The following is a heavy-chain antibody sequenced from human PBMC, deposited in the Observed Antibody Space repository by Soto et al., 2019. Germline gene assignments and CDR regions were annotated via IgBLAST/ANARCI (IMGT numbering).Heavy chain of an antibody. J-gene: IGHJ4*02. D-gene: IGHD6-13*01. CDR2: ISAYNGNT. V-gene: IGHV1-18*01. Sequence: QVQLVQSGAEVKKPGASVKVSCKASGYTFTIYGISWVRQTPGQGLEWMGWISAYNGNTNYAQKLQGRVTMTTETPTSTAYMALRSLRSDDTTVYSCARESSSSCNDYWGQGTLVSVSS. CDR1: GYTFTIYG. CDR3: ARESSSSCNDY.